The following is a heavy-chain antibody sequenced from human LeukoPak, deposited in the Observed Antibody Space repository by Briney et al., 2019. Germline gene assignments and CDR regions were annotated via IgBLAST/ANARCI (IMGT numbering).Heavy chain of an antibody. CDR1: SGSLGSYY. CDR3: AREYSSSSGKALDY. CDR2: IYASCST. Sequence: SETLSLTCTVSSGSLGSYYWNWLRQPAGQGLEWIGHIYASCSTNYNPSLKSRVTMSVDTSKNQFSLKLNSVTAADSAFYYCAREYSSSSGKALDYWGQGTLVTVSS. J-gene: IGHJ4*02. V-gene: IGHV4-4*07. D-gene: IGHD6-6*01.